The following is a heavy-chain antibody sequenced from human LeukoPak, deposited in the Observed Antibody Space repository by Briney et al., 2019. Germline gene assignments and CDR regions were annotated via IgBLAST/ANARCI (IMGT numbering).Heavy chain of an antibody. CDR1: GYTFTSYG. CDR3: ARVKRLLWFGELLS. V-gene: IGHV1-18*01. J-gene: IGHJ5*02. D-gene: IGHD3-10*01. Sequence: GASVKVSCKASGYTFTSYGISWVRQAPGQGHEWMGWISAYNGNTNYAQKLQGRVTMTTDTSTSTAYMELRSLRSDDTAVYYCARVKRLLWFGELLSWGQGTLVTVSS. CDR2: ISAYNGNT.